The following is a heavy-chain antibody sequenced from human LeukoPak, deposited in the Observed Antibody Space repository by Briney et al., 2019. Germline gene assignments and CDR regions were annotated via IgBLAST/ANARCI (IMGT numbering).Heavy chain of an antibody. J-gene: IGHJ3*02. Sequence: GGSLRLSCAASGFTFDDYGMSWVRQAPGKGLEWVSGINSDGSSTSYADSVKGRFTISRDNAKNTLYLQMNSLRAEDTAVYYCARGGDWGDDNAFDIWGQGTMVTVSS. CDR1: GFTFDDYG. V-gene: IGHV3-20*04. D-gene: IGHD2-21*01. CDR2: INSDGSST. CDR3: ARGGDWGDDNAFDI.